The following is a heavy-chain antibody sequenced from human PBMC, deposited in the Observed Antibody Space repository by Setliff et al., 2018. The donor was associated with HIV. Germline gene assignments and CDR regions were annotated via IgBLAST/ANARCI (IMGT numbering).Heavy chain of an antibody. J-gene: IGHJ4*02. CDR3: ARDPHSYDTSGHYSWFYFDF. Sequence: SETLSLTCTVSGDSLSSTGDHWGWIRQPPGRGLEWIGNVYSSGSTYHNPSLKSRVTISVDTSKNQFSLKMISVTAADTAVYYCARDPHSYDTSGHYSWFYFDFWGQGTLVTVSS. CDR2: VYSSGST. D-gene: IGHD3-22*01. V-gene: IGHV4-39*07. CDR1: GDSLSSTGDH.